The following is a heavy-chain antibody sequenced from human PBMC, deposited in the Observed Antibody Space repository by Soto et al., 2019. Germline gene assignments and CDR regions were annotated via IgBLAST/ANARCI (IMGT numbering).Heavy chain of an antibody. CDR2: ISYDGSDK. Sequence: QPGGSLRLSCAASGFTFSSYAMHWVRQAPGKGLEWVAVISYDGSDKYYADSVKGRFTISRDNSKNTLNLQMNSLRADDTAVYYCAKALGELSPESYDYWGQGTLVTVSS. CDR3: AKALGELSPESYDY. V-gene: IGHV3-30*18. CDR1: GFTFSSYA. D-gene: IGHD3-16*02. J-gene: IGHJ4*02.